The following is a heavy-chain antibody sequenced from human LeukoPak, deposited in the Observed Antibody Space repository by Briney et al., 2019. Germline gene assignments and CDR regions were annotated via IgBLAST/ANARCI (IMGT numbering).Heavy chain of an antibody. V-gene: IGHV4-34*01. CDR1: GGSFSGYY. CDR2: INHSGST. D-gene: IGHD3-10*01. J-gene: IGHJ4*02. Sequence: SETLSLTCAVYGGSFSGYYWSWIRQPPGKGLEWIGEINHSGSTNYNPSLKRRVTISVDTSKNQFSLKLSSVTAADTAVYYCARSRRMVRGVIITGYYFDYWGQGTLVTVSS. CDR3: ARSRRMVRGVIITGYYFDY.